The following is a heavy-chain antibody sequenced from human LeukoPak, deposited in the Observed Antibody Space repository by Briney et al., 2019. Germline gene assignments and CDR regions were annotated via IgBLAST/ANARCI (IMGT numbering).Heavy chain of an antibody. CDR1: GFTFSNYG. CDR2: ILYDGSNE. D-gene: IGHD3-22*01. Sequence: GGSLRLSCAASGFTFSNYGMHWVRQAPGKGLEWVASILYDGSNEYYADSVKGRFTISRGNSKNTLYLQMNSLRAEDTALYYCAKVPGYFDTSGYWGQGTLVTVSS. V-gene: IGHV3-30*02. J-gene: IGHJ4*02. CDR3: AKVPGYFDTSGY.